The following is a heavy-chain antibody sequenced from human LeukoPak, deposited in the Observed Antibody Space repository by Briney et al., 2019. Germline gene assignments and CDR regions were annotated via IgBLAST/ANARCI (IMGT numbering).Heavy chain of an antibody. Sequence: PSETLSLTCTVSGGSISSDSYYWSWIRQPAGKGLEWIGRIYINGSTNYNPSLKSRVTISVDTSNNQFSLKLNSVTAADTAVYYCAREGLGYCSGGSCYPNWFDPWGQGTLVTVSS. CDR3: AREGLGYCSGGSCYPNWFDP. V-gene: IGHV4-61*02. D-gene: IGHD2-15*01. CDR1: GGSISSDSYY. CDR2: IYINGST. J-gene: IGHJ5*02.